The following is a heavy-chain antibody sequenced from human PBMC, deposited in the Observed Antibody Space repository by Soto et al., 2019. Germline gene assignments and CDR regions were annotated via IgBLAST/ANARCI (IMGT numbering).Heavy chain of an antibody. V-gene: IGHV3-30*03. D-gene: IGHD3-16*01. CDR1: GVTFKDYG. J-gene: IGHJ2*01. CDR2: ISYDGKQT. Sequence: GSLRLSCGAPGVTFKDYGMHWVRQAPGKGLEWVAVISYDGKQTYYADSVKGRFTISKDKSKRTLFLQMNSLRVDDTAVYYCARDGWGSNWYFDLWGRGTLVTVSS. CDR3: ARDGWGSNWYFDL.